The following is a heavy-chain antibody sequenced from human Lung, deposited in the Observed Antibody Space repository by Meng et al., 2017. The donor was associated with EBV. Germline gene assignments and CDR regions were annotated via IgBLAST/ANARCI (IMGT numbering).Heavy chain of an antibody. CDR1: GGSISSSNW. J-gene: IGHJ4*02. CDR2: IYHSGST. D-gene: IGHD5-18*01. CDR3: ARAVDTGYFDY. V-gene: IGHV4-4*02. Sequence: VLRQGPGPGLVKPSGTLSLTFAVPGGSISSSNWWSWVRQPPGKGLEWIGEIYHSGSTNYNPSLKSRVTISVDKSKNQFSLKLSSVTAADTAVYYCARAVDTGYFDYWGQGTLVTVSS.